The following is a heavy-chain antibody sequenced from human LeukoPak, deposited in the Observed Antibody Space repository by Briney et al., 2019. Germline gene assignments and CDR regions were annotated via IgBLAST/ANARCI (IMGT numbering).Heavy chain of an antibody. Sequence: SETLSLTCTVSGYSISSGYYWGWIRQPPGKGLEWIGSIYHSGSTYYNPSLKSRVTISVDTSKNQFSLKLSSVTAADTAVYYCAKTSGKWSYYIDVWGKGTTVTVSS. J-gene: IGHJ6*03. CDR2: IYHSGST. D-gene: IGHD6-19*01. CDR3: AKTSGKWSYYIDV. CDR1: GYSISSGYY. V-gene: IGHV4-38-2*02.